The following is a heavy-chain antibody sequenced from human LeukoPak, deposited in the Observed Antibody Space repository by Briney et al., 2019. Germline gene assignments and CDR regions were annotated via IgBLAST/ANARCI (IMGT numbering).Heavy chain of an antibody. J-gene: IGHJ2*01. V-gene: IGHV4-59*01. D-gene: IGHD6-13*01. CDR3: ARTYGSSGLGYFDL. CDR1: GGSISSYY. CDR2: IYYSGST. Sequence: TSETLSLTCTVSGGSISSYYWSWIRQPPGKGLEWIGYIYYSGSTNYSPSLKSRLTISVDTSKNQFSLKLSSVTAADMAVYYCARTYGSSGLGYFDLWGRGTLVTVSS.